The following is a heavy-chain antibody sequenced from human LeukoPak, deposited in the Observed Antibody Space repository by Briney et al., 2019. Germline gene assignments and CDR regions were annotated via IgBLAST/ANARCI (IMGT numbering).Heavy chain of an antibody. CDR3: ARGFSLHDFWGFDY. J-gene: IGHJ4*02. D-gene: IGHD3-3*01. CDR1: GFTFSSYA. V-gene: IGHV3-30*04. Sequence: PGRSLRLSCAASGFTFSSYARHWVRQAPGNGLELVAVISYDGSNKYYADSVKGRFTISRDNSKNTLYLQMNSLRAEDTAVYYCARGFSLHDFWGFDYWGQGTLVTVSS. CDR2: ISYDGSNK.